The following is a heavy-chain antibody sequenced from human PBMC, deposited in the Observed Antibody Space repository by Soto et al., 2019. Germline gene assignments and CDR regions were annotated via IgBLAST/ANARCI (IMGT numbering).Heavy chain of an antibody. J-gene: IGHJ5*02. CDR3: ARIGEFCISASCRWFDP. CDR1: GGSISSSGYS. Sequence: QLQLQESGSGLVKPSQTLSLTCAVSGGSISSSGYSRNWIRQPPGKGLEWIGYIYHSGSTYYNPSLKSRVAISVDRSKNQFSLTLSSVTAADTAVYYCARIGEFCISASCRWFDPWGQGTLVTVSS. D-gene: IGHD2-2*01. V-gene: IGHV4-30-2*01. CDR2: IYHSGST.